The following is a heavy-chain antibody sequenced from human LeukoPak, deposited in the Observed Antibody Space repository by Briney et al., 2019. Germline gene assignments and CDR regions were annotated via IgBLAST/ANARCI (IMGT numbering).Heavy chain of an antibody. CDR1: GFTFIDYD. Sequence: GGSLRLSCAASGFTFIDYDMHWVRQAPGKGLEWVSAISGSGGSTYYADSVKGRFTISRDNSKNTLYLQMNSLRAEDTAVYYCAKDSTYSSRHLTLDYWGQGTLVTVSS. V-gene: IGHV3-23*01. CDR2: ISGSGGST. D-gene: IGHD6-13*01. J-gene: IGHJ4*02. CDR3: AKDSTYSSRHLTLDY.